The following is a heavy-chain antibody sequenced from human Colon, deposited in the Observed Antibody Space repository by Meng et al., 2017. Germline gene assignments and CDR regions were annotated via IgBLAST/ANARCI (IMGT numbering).Heavy chain of an antibody. J-gene: IGHJ6*02. Sequence: ASVKVSCKASGYTFSDYYIHWVRRAPGQGLEWMGWINPNSGGTDYAQKFQGRVTMTRDTSINTAYMELGSLRSDDTAVYFCARDPRIYDYDSSGFYPLYFYYAMDVWGQGATVTVSS. CDR3: ARDPRIYDYDSSGFYPLYFYYAMDV. V-gene: IGHV1-2*02. CDR2: INPNSGGT. CDR1: GYTFSDYY. D-gene: IGHD3-22*01.